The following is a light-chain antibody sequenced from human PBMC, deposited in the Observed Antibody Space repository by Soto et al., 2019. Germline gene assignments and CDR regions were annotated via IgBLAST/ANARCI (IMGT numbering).Light chain of an antibody. CDR1: QTIARY. CDR3: QQFDNVPLT. V-gene: IGKV1-33*01. Sequence: DIAMTQSPSSLSASVGDRVTITCRASQTIARYINWFQQKSGQPPKLLVYAASTLETGVPSRFSGSGSGTDFTLTITSLQPEDIATYYCQQFDNVPLTFGGGTKVDI. CDR2: AAS. J-gene: IGKJ4*01.